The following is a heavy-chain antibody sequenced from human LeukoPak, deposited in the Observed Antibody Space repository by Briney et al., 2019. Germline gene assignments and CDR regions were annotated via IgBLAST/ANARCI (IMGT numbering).Heavy chain of an antibody. D-gene: IGHD3-10*01. CDR2: IKQDGSEK. CDR1: GFTFSDYF. J-gene: IGHJ6*03. Sequence: GGSLRLSCAASGFTFSDYFMNWVRQAPGKGLEWVANIKQDGSEKYYVDSVKGRFTISRDNAKNSLYLQMNSLRAEDTAVYYCARALSKYYGSGSYPPDYYMDVWGKGTTVTVSS. CDR3: ARALSKYYGSGSYPPDYYMDV. V-gene: IGHV3-7*01.